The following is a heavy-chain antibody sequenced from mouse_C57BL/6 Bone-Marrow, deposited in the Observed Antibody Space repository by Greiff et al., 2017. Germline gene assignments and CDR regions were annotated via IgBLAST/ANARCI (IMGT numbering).Heavy chain of an antibody. J-gene: IGHJ2*01. CDR3: ARHALNWDREYYFDY. V-gene: IGHV1-62-2*01. Sequence: QVQLKQSGAELVKPGASVTLSCKASGYTFTEYTIHWVKQRSGQGLEWIGWFYPGSGSIKYNEKFKDKATLTADKSSSTVYMELSRLTSEDSAVYFCARHALNWDREYYFDYWGQGTTLTVSS. CDR1: GYTFTEYT. CDR2: FYPGSGSI. D-gene: IGHD4-1*02.